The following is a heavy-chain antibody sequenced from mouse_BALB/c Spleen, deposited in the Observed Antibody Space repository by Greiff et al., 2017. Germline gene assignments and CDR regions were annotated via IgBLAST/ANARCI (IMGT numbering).Heavy chain of an antibody. V-gene: IGHV1-9*01. CDR1: GYTFSSYW. D-gene: IGHD1-2*01. J-gene: IGHJ4*01. CDR3: ARTTLLRLGAMDY. CDR2: ILPGSGST. Sequence: QVQLQQSGAELMKPGASVKISCKATGYTFSSYWIEWVKQRPGHGLEWIGEILPGSGSTNYNEKFKGKATFTADTSSNTAYMQLSSLTSEDSAVYYCARTTLLRLGAMDYWGQGTSVTVSS.